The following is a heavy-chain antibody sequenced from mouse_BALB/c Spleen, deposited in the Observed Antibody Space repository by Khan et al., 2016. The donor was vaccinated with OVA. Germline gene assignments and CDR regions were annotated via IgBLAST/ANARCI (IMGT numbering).Heavy chain of an antibody. D-gene: IGHD2-1*01. CDR2: INPNNGDS. CDR3: TRSGYGNPFAY. CDR1: GYTFTSYY. Sequence: QVQLKQSGAELVKPGTSVKISCKASGYTFTSYYMYWVKQRPGQGLEWIGGINPNNGDSNFNEKFKSKATLTVDKSSRTAYMQLGILTSEDSAVYYCTRSGYGNPFAYWGQGTLVTVSA. J-gene: IGHJ3*01. V-gene: IGHV1S81*02.